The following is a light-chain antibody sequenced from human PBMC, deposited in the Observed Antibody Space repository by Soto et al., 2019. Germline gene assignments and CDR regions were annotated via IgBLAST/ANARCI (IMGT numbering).Light chain of an antibody. V-gene: IGKV3-15*01. CDR2: GAS. CDR3: QEYNNWPWT. CDR1: QSVNNN. J-gene: IGKJ1*01. Sequence: ETLMTQSPANLSVSPGERDNLSCRASQSVNNNLAWYQQKLGHATRVLIYGASTRATGIPARFTGSGSGTEFILTITSLQYEDSAVYYCQEYNNWPWTFGQGTKVEFK.